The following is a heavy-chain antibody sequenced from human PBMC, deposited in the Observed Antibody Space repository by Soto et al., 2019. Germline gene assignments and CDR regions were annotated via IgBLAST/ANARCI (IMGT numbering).Heavy chain of an antibody. CDR2: IYHSGST. CDR1: GGSISSGDYY. Sequence: QVQLQESGPGLVKPSQTLSLTCTVSGGSISSGDYYWSWIRQPPGKGLEWIGYIYHSGSTYYNPSLKSRVTRSVDTSKHQFSLKLSSVTAADTAVYYCARERPDGARLDPWGQGTLVTVSS. CDR3: ARERPDGARLDP. D-gene: IGHD6-6*01. V-gene: IGHV4-30-4*01. J-gene: IGHJ5*02.